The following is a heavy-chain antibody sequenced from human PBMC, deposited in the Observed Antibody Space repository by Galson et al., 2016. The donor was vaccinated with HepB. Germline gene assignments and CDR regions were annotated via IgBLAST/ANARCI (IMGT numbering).Heavy chain of an antibody. D-gene: IGHD4/OR15-4a*01. J-gene: IGHJ3*01. Sequence: SLRLSCAASGFTFDDHVVHWVRQAPGKALEWVSGISWNSDNIDYVDSVKGRFTVSRDNAKNSLYLQMNSLRTEDTALYYCVKAKGHVLEDAGAAEGWGQGTMVTVSS. CDR1: GFTFDDHV. CDR2: ISWNSDNI. CDR3: VKAKGHVLEDAGAAEG. V-gene: IGHV3-9*01.